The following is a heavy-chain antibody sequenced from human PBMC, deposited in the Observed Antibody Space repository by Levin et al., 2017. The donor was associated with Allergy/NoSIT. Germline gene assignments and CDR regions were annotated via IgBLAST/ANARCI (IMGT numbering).Heavy chain of an antibody. D-gene: IGHD2-15*01. Sequence: SETLSLTCAVYGGSFSGYYWSWIRQPPGKGLEWIGEINHSGSTNYNPSLKSRVTISVDTSKNQFSLKLSSVTAADTAVYYCARLPEAISIVVVEDNWFDPWGQGTLVTVSS. CDR1: GGSFSGYY. V-gene: IGHV4-34*01. J-gene: IGHJ5*02. CDR3: ARLPEAISIVVVEDNWFDP. CDR2: INHSGST.